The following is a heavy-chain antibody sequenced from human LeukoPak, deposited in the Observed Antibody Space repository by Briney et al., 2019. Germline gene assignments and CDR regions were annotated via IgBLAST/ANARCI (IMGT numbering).Heavy chain of an antibody. CDR2: INSGGSGT. D-gene: IGHD7-27*01. CDR1: GFAFSSNW. V-gene: IGHV3-74*01. CDR3: ATSLGPLAEY. J-gene: IGHJ4*02. Sequence: GGSLRLSCADSGFAFSSNWMHWVRQTPGKGLVWVSRINSGGSGTSYADSVEGRFTISRDNAKNTLYLQMNSLKGEDTAVYYCATSLGPLAEYWGRGTLVTVSS.